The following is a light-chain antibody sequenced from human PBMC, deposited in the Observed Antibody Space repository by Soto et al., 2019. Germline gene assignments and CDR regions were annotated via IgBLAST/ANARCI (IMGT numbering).Light chain of an antibody. CDR2: GAS. J-gene: IGKJ1*01. Sequence: ETVLTQSPGTLSLSPGERATLSCRASQSVSNNYLAWYQQKPGQAPRLLIHGASNRATGIPDRFSGSGSGTDFTLTISRLEPEDFAVYYCQQYGSSGTFGQGTKVDIK. CDR3: QQYGSSGT. CDR1: QSVSNNY. V-gene: IGKV3-20*01.